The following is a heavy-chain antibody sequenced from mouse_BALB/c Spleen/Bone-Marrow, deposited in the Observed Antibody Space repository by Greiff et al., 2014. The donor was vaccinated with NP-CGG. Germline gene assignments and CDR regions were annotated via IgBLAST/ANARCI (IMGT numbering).Heavy chain of an antibody. Sequence: EVMLVESGGGLVQPGGSLRLSCATSGFTFTDYYMSWVRQPPGKALGWLGFIRNKANGYTTEYSASVKGRFTISRDNSQSILYLQMNTLRAEDSATYYCARDRTTATLYWYFDVWGAGTTVTVSS. J-gene: IGHJ1*01. D-gene: IGHD1-2*01. CDR3: ARDRTTATLYWYFDV. CDR1: GFTFTDYY. CDR2: IRNKANGYTT. V-gene: IGHV7-3*02.